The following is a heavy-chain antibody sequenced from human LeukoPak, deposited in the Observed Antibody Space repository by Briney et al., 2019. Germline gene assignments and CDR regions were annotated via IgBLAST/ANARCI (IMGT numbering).Heavy chain of an antibody. J-gene: IGHJ4*02. D-gene: IGHD4-17*01. V-gene: IGHV3-23*01. Sequence: PGGSLRLSCAASGFTFSSYAMSWVRQALGKGLEWVSAISGSGGSTYYADSVKGRFTISRDNSKNTLYLQMNSLRAEDTAVYYCAKDPSGDYRFDYWGQGTLVTVSS. CDR3: AKDPSGDYRFDY. CDR2: ISGSGGST. CDR1: GFTFSSYA.